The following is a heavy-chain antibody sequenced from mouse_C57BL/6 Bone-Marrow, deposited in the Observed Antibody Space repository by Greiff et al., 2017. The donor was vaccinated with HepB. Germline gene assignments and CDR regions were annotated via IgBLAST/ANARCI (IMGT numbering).Heavy chain of an antibody. CDR3: TRGWFDY. J-gene: IGHJ2*01. V-gene: IGHV14-4*01. CDR1: GFNIKDDY. Sequence: VQLQQSGAELVRPGASVKLSCTASGFNIKDDYMHWVKQRPEQGLEWIGWIDPENGDTEYASKFQGKATITADTSSNTAYLQLSSLPSEDTAVYYCTRGWFDYWGQGTTLTVSS. D-gene: IGHD3-3*01. CDR2: IDPENGDT.